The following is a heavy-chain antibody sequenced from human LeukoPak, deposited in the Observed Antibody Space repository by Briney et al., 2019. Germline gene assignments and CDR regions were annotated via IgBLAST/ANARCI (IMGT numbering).Heavy chain of an antibody. CDR1: GGSISSGGYY. V-gene: IGHV4-61*08. CDR3: AGSRARAPYYFDY. Sequence: SETLSLTCTVSGGSISSGGYYWSWIRQHPGKGLEWIGYIYYSGSTYYNPSLKSRVTISVDTSKNQFSLKLSSVTAADTAVYYCAGSRARAPYYFDYWGQGTLVTVSS. CDR2: IYYSGST. J-gene: IGHJ4*02. D-gene: IGHD2-15*01.